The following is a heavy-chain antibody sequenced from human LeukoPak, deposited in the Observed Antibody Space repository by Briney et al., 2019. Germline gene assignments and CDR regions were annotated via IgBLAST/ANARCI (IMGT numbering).Heavy chain of an antibody. CDR3: AKDQCTSTSCYKGDY. V-gene: IGHV3-74*01. Sequence: PGGSLRLSCTASGFTFRDYWMHWVRQAPGKGLVWVSRISTDGSSTSYADSVKGRFTISRDNAKNTLYLQMDSLRAEDTAVYYCAKDQCTSTSCYKGDYWGQGTLVTVSS. D-gene: IGHD2-2*02. CDR1: GFTFRDYW. CDR2: ISTDGSST. J-gene: IGHJ4*02.